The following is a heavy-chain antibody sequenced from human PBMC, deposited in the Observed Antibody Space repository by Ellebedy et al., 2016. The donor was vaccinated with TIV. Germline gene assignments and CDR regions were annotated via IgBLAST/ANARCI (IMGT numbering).Heavy chain of an antibody. CDR2: ISGSGGST. CDR1: GFTLSSYA. CDR3: AKAPTAIFAHFYYYYYYMDV. D-gene: IGHD2-21*02. V-gene: IGHV3-23*01. Sequence: GGSLRLSXAASGFTLSSYAMSWVRQAPGRRLEWVSAISGSGGSTHYVDSVRGRFTITRDNSTNPLYLQMTSLRAEYTAVYYCAKAPTAIFAHFYYYYYYMDVWGKGTTVTVSS. J-gene: IGHJ6*03.